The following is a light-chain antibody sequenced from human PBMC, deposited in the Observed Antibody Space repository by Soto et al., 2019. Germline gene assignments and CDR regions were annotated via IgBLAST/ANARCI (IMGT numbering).Light chain of an antibody. J-gene: IGKJ1*01. V-gene: IGKV1-5*01. CDR2: DAS. CDR1: QNISSW. Sequence: PPKLAVSVGDRDTITCRASQNISSWLAWYQQKPGKAPDLLIYDASLLAGGVPSRFSGSESGTEFTISISCRHPYCTALSCYQHPYSAAGTVAQGTKVDIK. CDR3: QHPYSAAGT.